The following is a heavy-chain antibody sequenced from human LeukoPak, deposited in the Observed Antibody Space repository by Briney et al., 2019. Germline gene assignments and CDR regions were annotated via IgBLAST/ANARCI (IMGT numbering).Heavy chain of an antibody. CDR3: ARDSGRSHWSEKPDY. D-gene: IGHD1-26*01. Sequence: GGSLRLSCAASGFTFSSYAMHRVRQAPGKGLEWVAVISYDGSNKYYADSVKGRFTISRDNAENSLYLQMNSLRADDTAVYYCARDSGRSHWSEKPDYWGQGTLVTVSS. CDR2: ISYDGSNK. J-gene: IGHJ4*02. CDR1: GFTFSSYA. V-gene: IGHV3-30-3*01.